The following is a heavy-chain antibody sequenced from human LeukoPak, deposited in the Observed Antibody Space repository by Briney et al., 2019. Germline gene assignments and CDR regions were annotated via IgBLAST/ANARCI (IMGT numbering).Heavy chain of an antibody. V-gene: IGHV4-61*05. Sequence: SETLSLTCTVSGGSISTSSYYWGWVRQPPGKGLEWIGYIYYSGSTNYNPSLKSRVTISVDTAKNQFSLKLSSVTAADTAVYYCASGYCSGGSCYSAAFDIWGQGTMVTVSS. CDR2: IYYSGST. J-gene: IGHJ3*02. D-gene: IGHD2-15*01. CDR1: GGSISTSSYY. CDR3: ASGYCSGGSCYSAAFDI.